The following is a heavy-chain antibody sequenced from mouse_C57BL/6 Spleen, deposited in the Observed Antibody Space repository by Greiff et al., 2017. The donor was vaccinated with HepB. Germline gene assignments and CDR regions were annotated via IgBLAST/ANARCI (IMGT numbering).Heavy chain of an antibody. J-gene: IGHJ2*01. V-gene: IGHV1-81*01. CDR2: IYPRSGNT. D-gene: IGHD1-1*01. CDR1: GYTFTSYG. Sequence: VQVVESGAELARPGASVKLSCKASGYTFTSYGISWVKQRTGQGLEWIGEIYPRSGNTYYNEKFKGKATMTADKSSSTAYMELSSLTSEDSAVYYCAREDYYGSLYYFDYWGQGTTLTVSS. CDR3: AREDYYGSLYYFDY.